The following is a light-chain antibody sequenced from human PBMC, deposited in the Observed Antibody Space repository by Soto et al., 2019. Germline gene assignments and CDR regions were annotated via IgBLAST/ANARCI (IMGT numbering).Light chain of an antibody. CDR1: ESVTSSY. CDR3: RQYGHAPQT. Sequence: EIVLTQSPGTLSLSPGVRATLSCWASESVTSSYIAWYQQKPGQAPRLLIYAASSRATGIPDRFSGSGSGNDFALIISRLEPEDFAVYYCRQYGHAPQTFGQGTKVDIK. J-gene: IGKJ1*01. CDR2: AAS. V-gene: IGKV3-20*01.